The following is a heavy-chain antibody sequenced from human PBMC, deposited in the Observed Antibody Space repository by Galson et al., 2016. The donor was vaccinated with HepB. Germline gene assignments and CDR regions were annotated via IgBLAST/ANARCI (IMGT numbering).Heavy chain of an antibody. CDR1: GFSLTTNGVG. D-gene: IGHD5-12*01. CDR2: IYWDDDK. Sequence: PALVKPPQTLTLTCTFSGFSLTTNGVGVAWIRQPPGKALEWLAFIYWDDDKRYRPSLQRRLTITKDTSKNQVVLTMTNMDPVDTGTYYCVHSGYIGYQEWFDPWGQGTLVTVSS. J-gene: IGHJ5*02. V-gene: IGHV2-5*02. CDR3: VHSGYIGYQEWFDP.